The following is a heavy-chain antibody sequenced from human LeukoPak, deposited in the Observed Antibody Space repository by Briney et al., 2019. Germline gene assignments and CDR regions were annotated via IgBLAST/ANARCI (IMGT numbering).Heavy chain of an antibody. CDR1: GYTFTSYY. J-gene: IGHJ4*02. Sequence: ASVKVSCKASGYTFTSYYMHWVRQAPGQGLEWMGIINPSGGSTSYAQKFQGRATMTRDTSTSTVYMELSSLRSEDTAVYYCARAGGGNEIDYWGQGTLVTVSS. CDR2: INPSGGST. CDR3: ARAGGGNEIDY. V-gene: IGHV1-46*01. D-gene: IGHD4-23*01.